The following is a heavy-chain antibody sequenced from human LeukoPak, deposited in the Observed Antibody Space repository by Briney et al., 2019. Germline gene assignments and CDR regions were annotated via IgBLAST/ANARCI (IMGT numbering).Heavy chain of an antibody. V-gene: IGHV4-31*03. D-gene: IGHD3-22*01. CDR3: ARSDYYDSSGYYPDAFDI. Sequence: SQTLSLTCTVSGGSISSGGYSWSWIRQHPGKGLEWIGYIYYSGSTYYNPSLKSRVTISVDTSKNQFSLKLSSVTAADTAVYYCARSDYYDSSGYYPDAFDIWGQGTMVTVSS. CDR2: IYYSGST. CDR1: GGSISSGGYS. J-gene: IGHJ3*02.